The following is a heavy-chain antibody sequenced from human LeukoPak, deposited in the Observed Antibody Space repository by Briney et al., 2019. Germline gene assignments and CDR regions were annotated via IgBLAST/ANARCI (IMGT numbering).Heavy chain of an antibody. CDR3: VRHSVTQSTSGWYGAPDI. V-gene: IGHV3-64D*06. Sequence: GGSLTLSWLAYGFDFSGYVMEWVRQAPGKGLKSVSVISSKGGTTDYTESVKGRFNVSRDNSQNTLFLEMSSLRAEDTAVYYCVRHSVTQSTSGWYGAPDIWGQGTMVVVSS. D-gene: IGHD6-19*01. CDR2: ISSKGGTT. CDR1: GFDFSGYV. J-gene: IGHJ3*02.